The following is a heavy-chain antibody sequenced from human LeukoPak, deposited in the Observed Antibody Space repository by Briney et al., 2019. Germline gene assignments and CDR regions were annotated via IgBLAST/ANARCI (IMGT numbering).Heavy chain of an antibody. Sequence: ASVKVSCKASGYTFTGYYMHWVRQAPGQGLEWMGWINPNSGGTNYAQKFQGRVTMTRDTSTSTVYMELSSLRSEDTAVYYCARDPDSSGYYYAGISGDYWGQGTLVTVSS. CDR1: GYTFTGYY. V-gene: IGHV1-2*02. D-gene: IGHD3-22*01. CDR3: ARDPDSSGYYYAGISGDY. J-gene: IGHJ4*02. CDR2: INPNSGGT.